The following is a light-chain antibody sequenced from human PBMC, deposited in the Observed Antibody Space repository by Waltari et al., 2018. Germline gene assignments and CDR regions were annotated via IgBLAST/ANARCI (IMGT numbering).Light chain of an antibody. Sequence: QSXXTQPASVSGSPGQSITIXCTGTSSXXGGXDFVSWYQQHPGKAPKLIIYEVSNRPSGFSHRFFGSKSGSTASLTISGLQAXDXXDYYCSSYTSGSXVXFXTGTKVTVL. CDR2: EVS. V-gene: IGLV2-14*01. J-gene: IGLJ1*01. CDR3: SSYTSGSXVX. CDR1: SSXXGGXDF.